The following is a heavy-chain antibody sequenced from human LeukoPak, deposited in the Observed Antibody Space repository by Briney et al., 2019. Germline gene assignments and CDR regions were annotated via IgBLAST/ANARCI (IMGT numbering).Heavy chain of an antibody. CDR2: ISAYNGNT. CDR3: ARVYRFFGVVSGVVDP. D-gene: IGHD3-3*01. CDR1: GYTFTSYG. V-gene: IGHV1-18*01. Sequence: EASVKVSCKASGYTFTSYGISWVRQAPGQGLEWMGWISAYNGNTNYAQKLQGRVTMNTDTSTSTAYMELRSLRSDDTAVYYCARVYRFFGVVSGVVDPWGQGTLVTVPS. J-gene: IGHJ5*02.